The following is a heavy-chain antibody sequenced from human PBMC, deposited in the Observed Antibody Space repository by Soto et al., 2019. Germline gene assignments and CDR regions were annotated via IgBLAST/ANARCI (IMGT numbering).Heavy chain of an antibody. CDR2: INPNSGGT. D-gene: IGHD6-19*01. Sequence: EASVKVSCKASGYTFTGYYMHWVRQAPGQGLEWMGWINPNSGGTNYAQKFQGWVTMTRDTSISTAYMELSRLRSDDTAVYYCARSHRIAVAGTSRWFDPWGQGTLVTVSS. V-gene: IGHV1-2*04. CDR1: GYTFTGYY. CDR3: ARSHRIAVAGTSRWFDP. J-gene: IGHJ5*02.